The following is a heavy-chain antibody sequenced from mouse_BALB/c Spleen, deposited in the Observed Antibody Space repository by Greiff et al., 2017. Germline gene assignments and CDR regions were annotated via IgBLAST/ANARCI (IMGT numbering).Heavy chain of an antibody. V-gene: IGHV3-6*02. D-gene: IGHD1-2*01. CDR2: ISYDGSN. CDR1: GYSITSGYY. CDR3: AREDYGYGWFAY. Sequence: EVKLQESGPGLVKPSQSLSLTCSVTGYSITSGYYWNWIRQFPGNKLEWMGYISYDGSNNYNPSLKNRISITRDTSKNQFFLKLNSVTTEDTATYYCAREDYGYGWFAYWGQGTLVTVSA. J-gene: IGHJ3*01.